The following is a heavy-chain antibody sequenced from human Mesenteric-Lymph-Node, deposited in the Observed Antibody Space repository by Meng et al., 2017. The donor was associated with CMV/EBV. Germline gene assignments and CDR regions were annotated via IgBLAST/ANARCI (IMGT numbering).Heavy chain of an antibody. D-gene: IGHD1-14*01. Sequence: GGSLRLSCVASGFIFKTYVMHWVRQAPGKGLEWVTAIKYDGTERYYADSVRGRFTISTDNAKNTLYLEMNSLRAEDTAVYYCARQYNIAHYYYAMDVWGQGTTVTVSS. CDR3: ARQYNIAHYYYAMDV. CDR2: IKYDGTER. V-gene: IGHV3-33*05. J-gene: IGHJ6*02. CDR1: GFIFKTYV.